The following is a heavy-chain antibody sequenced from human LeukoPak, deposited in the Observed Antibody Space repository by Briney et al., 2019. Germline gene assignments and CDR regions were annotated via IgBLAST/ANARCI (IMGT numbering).Heavy chain of an antibody. CDR2: ISYDGYYK. CDR1: GFTFRTYT. V-gene: IGHV3-30-3*01. CDR3: ASAGAVTDSFVH. J-gene: IGHJ5*02. Sequence: GRSLRLSCAASGFTFRTYTMRWVRQAPGKGLEWVASISYDGYYKYYAESVKGPFIISRDNSKNTLYLQINSLRADDTAVYYCASAGAVTDSFVHWGEGTLVIVSS. D-gene: IGHD4-23*01.